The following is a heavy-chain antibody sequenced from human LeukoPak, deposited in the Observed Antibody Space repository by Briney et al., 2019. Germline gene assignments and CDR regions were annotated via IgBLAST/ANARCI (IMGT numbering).Heavy chain of an antibody. CDR2: ISGSGGNT. CDR1: GFTFSSFA. CDR3: AKGTEDYYDSSPNWFDP. D-gene: IGHD3-22*01. J-gene: IGHJ5*02. V-gene: IGHV3-23*01. Sequence: GGSLRLSCAASGFTFSSFAINWVRQAPGKGLEWVSGISGSGGNTHYADSVKGRFTISRDNSKNTLYLQMNSLRAEDTAVYYCAKGTEDYYDSSPNWFDPWGQGTLVTVSS.